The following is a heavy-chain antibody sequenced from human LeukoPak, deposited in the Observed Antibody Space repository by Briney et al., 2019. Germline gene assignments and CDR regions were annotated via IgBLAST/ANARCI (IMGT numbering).Heavy chain of an antibody. CDR1: GFTFSSYS. CDR3: AGVEVDHNNDAFDI. V-gene: IGHV3-21*01. D-gene: IGHD5-24*01. J-gene: IGHJ3*02. CDR2: ISSSSSYI. Sequence: GGPLRLSCAASGFTFSSYSMNWVRQAPGKGLEWVSSISSSSSYIYYADSVKGRFTISRDNAKNSLYLQMNSLRAEDTAVYYCAGVEVDHNNDAFDIWGQGTMVTVSS.